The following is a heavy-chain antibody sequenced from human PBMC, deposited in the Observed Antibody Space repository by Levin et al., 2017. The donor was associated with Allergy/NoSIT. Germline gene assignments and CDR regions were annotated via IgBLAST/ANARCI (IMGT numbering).Heavy chain of an antibody. CDR1: GDSISRGFYY. CDR2: IYVTGST. V-gene: IGHV4-61*02. J-gene: IGHJ6*03. D-gene: IGHD5-12*01. CDR3: ARVLEGFSGYNPYCYMDV. Sequence: SETLSLTCSVSGDSISRGFYYWSWIRQPAGEGLEWIGRIYVTGSTTYSPSLKSRGTISLDRAKDQVTLKINSVTAADTAVYYCARVLEGFSGYNPYCYMDVWGKGTTVTVSS.